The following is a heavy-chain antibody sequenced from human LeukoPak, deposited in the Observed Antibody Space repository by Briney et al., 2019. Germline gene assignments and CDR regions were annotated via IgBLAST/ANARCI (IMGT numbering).Heavy chain of an antibody. Sequence: GGSLRLSCAASGFTFSTYWMSWFRQAPGKRLEWVANIRQDGSETYYVDSVKGRFTISKDNAKNSVYLQMNSLRAEDTAVYYCARDNNLEFDYWGQGTLVTVSS. V-gene: IGHV3-7*01. CDR1: GFTFSTYW. CDR3: ARDNNLEFDY. J-gene: IGHJ4*02. D-gene: IGHD1-14*01. CDR2: IRQDGSET.